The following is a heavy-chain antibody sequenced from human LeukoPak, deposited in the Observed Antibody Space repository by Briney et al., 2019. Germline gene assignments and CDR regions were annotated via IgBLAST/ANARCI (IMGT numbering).Heavy chain of an antibody. D-gene: IGHD4-17*01. J-gene: IGHJ1*01. CDR2: ISSDGSIR. V-gene: IGHV3-30*03. CDR1: GFTFSSYG. Sequence: PGRSLRLSCAASGFTFSSYGMHWVRQAPGKGLEWVAVISSDGSIRYYADSVKGRFTISRDNSKNTLFLQMNSLRAEDTAVYYCARGVTKDFQYWGQGTLVTVSS. CDR3: ARGVTKDFQY.